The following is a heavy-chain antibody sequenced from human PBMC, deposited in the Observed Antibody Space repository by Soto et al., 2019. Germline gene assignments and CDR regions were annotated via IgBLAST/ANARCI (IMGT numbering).Heavy chain of an antibody. J-gene: IGHJ6*02. CDR3: AKDRGCSGGSCYFPYYYYYGMDV. Sequence: PGGSLRLSCAASGFTFSSYGMHWVRQAPGKGLEWVAVISYDGSNKYYADSVKGRFTISRDNSKNTLYLQMNSLRAEDTAVYYCAKDRGCSGGSCYFPYYYYYGMDVWGQGTTVTVSS. CDR2: ISYDGSNK. D-gene: IGHD2-15*01. CDR1: GFTFSSYG. V-gene: IGHV3-30*18.